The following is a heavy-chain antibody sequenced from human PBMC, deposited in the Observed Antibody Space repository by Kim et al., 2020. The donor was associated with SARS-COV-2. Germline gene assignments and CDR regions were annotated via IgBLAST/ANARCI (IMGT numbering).Heavy chain of an antibody. CDR2: IHIDGTT. V-gene: IGHV3-53*01. CDR3: RRGHWGDTPS. CDR1: GFIVTNHY. Sequence: GGSLRLSCAASGFIVTNHYLTWVRQAPWKGLEWLSMIHIDGTTYYADSVRGRFTISRDTSENTLYLQMNNLRAEDTAIYFCRRGHWGDTPSWGQGTRVTISS. D-gene: IGHD7-27*01. J-gene: IGHJ5*02.